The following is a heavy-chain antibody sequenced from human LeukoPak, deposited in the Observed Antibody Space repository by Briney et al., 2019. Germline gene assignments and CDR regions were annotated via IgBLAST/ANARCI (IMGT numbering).Heavy chain of an antibody. J-gene: IGHJ3*02. CDR1: GYTFTSYD. CDR3: ARCQEEDAFDI. CDR2: MNPNSGNT. V-gene: IGHV1-8*03. Sequence: ASVKVSCKASGYTFTSYDINWVRQATGQGLEWMGWMNPNSGNTGYAQKFQGRVTITRNTSISTAYMELSSLRSEDTAVYYCARCQEEDAFDIWGQGTMVTVSS.